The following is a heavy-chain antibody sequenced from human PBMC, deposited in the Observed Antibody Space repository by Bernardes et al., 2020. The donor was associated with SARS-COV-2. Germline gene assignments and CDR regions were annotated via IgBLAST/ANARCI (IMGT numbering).Heavy chain of an antibody. CDR1: GFTFINYW. CDR3: ARQGKAYYYGMDV. CDR2: IYPGDSDT. J-gene: IGHJ6*02. Sequence: GESLMISCKGFGFTFINYWIGWVRRRPGKGLEWLGIIYPGDSDTRYSPSFQGQVTISVDRSISTAYLQWSSLKASDSAIYYCARQGKAYYYGMDVWGQGTTVTVSS. V-gene: IGHV5-51*01.